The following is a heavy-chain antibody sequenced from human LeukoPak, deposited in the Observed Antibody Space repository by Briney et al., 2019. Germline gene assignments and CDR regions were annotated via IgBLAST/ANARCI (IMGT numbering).Heavy chain of an antibody. D-gene: IGHD2-15*01. Sequence: ASVKVSCKASGYSFTDYFIHWVRQAPGQGLEWMGWINPNSGGTNYAQKFQGRVTMTRDTSISTAYMELTSLTSDDTAVYFGARGGGGLAYWGPGTLVTVSS. CDR2: INPNSGGT. J-gene: IGHJ4*02. CDR1: GYSFTDYF. V-gene: IGHV1-2*02. CDR3: ARGGGGLAY.